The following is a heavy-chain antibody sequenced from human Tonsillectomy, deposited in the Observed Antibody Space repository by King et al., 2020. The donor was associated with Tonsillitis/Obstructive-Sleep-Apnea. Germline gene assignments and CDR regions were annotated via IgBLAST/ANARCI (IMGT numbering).Heavy chain of an antibody. D-gene: IGHD2-2*01. J-gene: IGHJ6*02. V-gene: IGHV3-30*18. CDR2: ISYDGSNK. Sequence: VQLVESGGGVVQPGRSLRLSCAASGFTFSSYGMHWVRQAPGKGLEWVAVISYDGSNKYYADSVKGRFTIYRDNSKNTLYLQMNSLRAEDTAVYYCAKAYQLLSYYYYGMDVWGQGTTVTVSS. CDR1: GFTFSSYG. CDR3: AKAYQLLSYYYYGMDV.